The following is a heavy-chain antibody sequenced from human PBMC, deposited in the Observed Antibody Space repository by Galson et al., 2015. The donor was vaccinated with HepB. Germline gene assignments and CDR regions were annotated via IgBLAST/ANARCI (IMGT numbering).Heavy chain of an antibody. J-gene: IGHJ6*02. D-gene: IGHD3-10*01. V-gene: IGHV4-31*03. CDR3: ASHFGSGTLSYYYAMDV. CDR1: GGSISSGNYY. CDR2: IYYSGST. Sequence: TLSLTCTVSGGSISSGNYYWSWIRQYPGQGLEWIGYIYYSGSTYYSPSLKGRVTISVDTSKNQFSLKLSTVTAADTAVYYCASHFGSGTLSYYYAMDVWGHGTTVTVSS.